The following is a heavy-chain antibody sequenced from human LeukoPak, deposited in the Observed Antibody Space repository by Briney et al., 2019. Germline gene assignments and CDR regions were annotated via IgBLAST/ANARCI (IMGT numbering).Heavy chain of an antibody. Sequence: GESLQISCKGSGFSFTSYWIGWVRPMPGKGLEWMGTIYPGDSDTRYSPSFQGQVTISVDKSINTAYLQWSSLKASDTAVYYCARQGLRYLDWSVDSWGQGTLVTVSS. CDR3: ARQGLRYLDWSVDS. J-gene: IGHJ4*02. CDR2: IYPGDSDT. D-gene: IGHD3-3*01. V-gene: IGHV5-51*01. CDR1: GFSFTSYW.